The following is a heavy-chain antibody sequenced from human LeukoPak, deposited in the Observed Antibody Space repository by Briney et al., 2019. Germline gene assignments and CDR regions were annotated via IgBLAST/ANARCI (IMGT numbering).Heavy chain of an antibody. CDR3: ARGRYYGSGSYNY. D-gene: IGHD3-10*01. CDR2: IDHSGST. Sequence: SETLSLTCAVYGGSFSGYYWSWIRQPPGKGLEWIGEIDHSGSTSYNPSLKSRVTISVDTSKNQFSLKLSSVTAADTAVYYCARGRYYGSGSYNYWGQGTLVTVSS. J-gene: IGHJ4*02. CDR1: GGSFSGYY. V-gene: IGHV4-34*01.